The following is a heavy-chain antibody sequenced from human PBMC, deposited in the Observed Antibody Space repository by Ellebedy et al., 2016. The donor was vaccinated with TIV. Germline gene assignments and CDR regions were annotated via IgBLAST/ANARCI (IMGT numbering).Heavy chain of an antibody. CDR3: ARDQDTSGWYDY. CDR2: INSDGSST. D-gene: IGHD6-19*01. J-gene: IGHJ4*02. V-gene: IGHV3-74*01. Sequence: GESLKISCAASGFTFSRYWMHWVRQAPGKGLVWVSRINSDGSSTTYADSVKGRFTISRDDAKNTLYLQMNSLRAEDTALYYCARDQDTSGWYDYWGQGSLVTVSS. CDR1: GFTFSRYW.